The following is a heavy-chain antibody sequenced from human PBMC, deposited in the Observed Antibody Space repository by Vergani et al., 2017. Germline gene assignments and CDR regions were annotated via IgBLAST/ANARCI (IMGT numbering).Heavy chain of an antibody. CDR2: ISSRSSII. D-gene: IGHD1-26*01. CDR3: ARVPSAIVGATFALDI. J-gene: IGHJ3*02. CDR1: GFTFSSYS. V-gene: IGHV3-48*01. Sequence: EVQLVESGGGLVQPGGSLRLSCAASGFTFSSYSMNWVRQAPGKGLEWISYISSRSSIIYYADSVKGRFTISRDNAKNSLYLQMNSLRAADTAVYYCARVPSAIVGATFALDIWGQGTVVTVSS.